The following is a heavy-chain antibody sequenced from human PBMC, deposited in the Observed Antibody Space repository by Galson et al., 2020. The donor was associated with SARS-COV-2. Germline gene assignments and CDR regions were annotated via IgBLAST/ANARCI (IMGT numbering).Heavy chain of an antibody. J-gene: IGHJ6*02. Sequence: SVKVSCKASGGTFSSYAISWVRQAPGQGLEWMGRIIPILGIANYAQKFQDRVTITADKSTSTAYMELSSLRSEDTAVYYCARAVPTVYYYGMDVWGQGTTVTVSS. CDR1: GGTFSSYA. V-gene: IGHV1-69*04. CDR2: IIPILGIA. CDR3: ARAVPTVYYYGMDV.